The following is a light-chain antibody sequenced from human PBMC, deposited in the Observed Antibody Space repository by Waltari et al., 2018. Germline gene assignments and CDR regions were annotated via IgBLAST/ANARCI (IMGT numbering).Light chain of an antibody. Sequence: DIQMTQSPSFLSASVGDRVTITCRASHDISNYLDWYQQKPGKAPKLLIYAASNLHRGVPSRFSGSGSGTEFTLTISSLQPEDFATYYCQQLDNFAYTFGHGTKLEI. V-gene: IGKV1-9*01. CDR1: HDISNY. CDR2: AAS. CDR3: QQLDNFAYT. J-gene: IGKJ2*01.